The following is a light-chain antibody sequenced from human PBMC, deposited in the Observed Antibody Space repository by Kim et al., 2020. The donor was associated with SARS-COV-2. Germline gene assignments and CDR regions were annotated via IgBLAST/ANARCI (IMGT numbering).Light chain of an antibody. CDR2: QHS. CDR1: KLGDKY. CDR3: QAWDSSTVV. Sequence: SYELTQPPSVSVSPGQTANITCSGDKLGDKYACWYQQKSGQSPVLVIYQHSKRPSGIPERFSGSNSGNTATLTISGTQAMDEADYYCQAWDSSTVVFGGG. J-gene: IGLJ2*01. V-gene: IGLV3-1*01.